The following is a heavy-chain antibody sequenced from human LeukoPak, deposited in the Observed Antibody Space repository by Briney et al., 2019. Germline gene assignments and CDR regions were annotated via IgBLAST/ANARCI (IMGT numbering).Heavy chain of an antibody. CDR3: ARGRRFLEWLWTNWFDP. Sequence: SETLSLTCAVYGGSFSGYYWGWIRQPPGKGLEWIGNMYYSGSTYYNPSLKSRVTISVDTSKNQFSLKLSSVTAADTAVYYCARGRRFLEWLWTNWFDPWGQGTLVTVSS. J-gene: IGHJ5*02. V-gene: IGHV4-34*01. CDR2: MYYSGST. CDR1: GGSFSGYY. D-gene: IGHD3-3*01.